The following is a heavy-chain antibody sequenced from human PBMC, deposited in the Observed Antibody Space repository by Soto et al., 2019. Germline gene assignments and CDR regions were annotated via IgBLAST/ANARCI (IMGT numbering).Heavy chain of an antibody. CDR1: GFTFSSYG. CDR3: ARDRARSSWSDAFDI. CDR2: IWYDGSNK. Sequence: GGSLRLSCAASGFTFSSYGMHWVRQAPGKGLEWVAVIWYDGSNKYYADSVKGRFTISRDNSKNTLYLQMNSLRAEDTAVYYCARDRARSSWSDAFDIWGQGTMVTVSS. V-gene: IGHV3-33*01. J-gene: IGHJ3*02. D-gene: IGHD6-13*01.